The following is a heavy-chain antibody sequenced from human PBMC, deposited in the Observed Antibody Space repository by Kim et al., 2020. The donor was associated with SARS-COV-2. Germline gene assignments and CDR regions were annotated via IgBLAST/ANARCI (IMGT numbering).Heavy chain of an antibody. CDR2: ISWDSGSK. CDR3: AKNLQQWLVKGGAYYYYRMDV. CDR1: GFTFDDYA. J-gene: IGHJ6*02. D-gene: IGHD6-19*01. Sequence: GGSLRLSCAASGFTFDDYAMHWVRQAPGKGLEWVSGISWDSGSKGYADSVKGRFTISRDNAKNSLYLQMNSLRAEDTALYYCAKNLQQWLVKGGAYYYYRMDVWGHGDTVTVSS. V-gene: IGHV3-9*01.